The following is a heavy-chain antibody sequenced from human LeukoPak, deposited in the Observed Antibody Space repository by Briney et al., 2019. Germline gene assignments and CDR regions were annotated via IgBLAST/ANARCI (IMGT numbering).Heavy chain of an antibody. CDR2: TNVGNDYT. CDR3: ARDDFSTYPGLNYFDY. V-gene: IGHV1-3*01. Sequence: ASVKVSCKASGYTFTHYAVHWVRQAPGQRLEWMGWTNVGNDYTESSQKFQDRLTITSDTTATTVYMELSSLRSEDTAVYYCARDDFSTYPGLNYFDYWGQGSLVTVSS. D-gene: IGHD4-11*01. CDR1: GYTFTHYA. J-gene: IGHJ4*02.